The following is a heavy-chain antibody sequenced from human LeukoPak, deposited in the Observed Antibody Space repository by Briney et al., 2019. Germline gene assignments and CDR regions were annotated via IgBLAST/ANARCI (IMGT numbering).Heavy chain of an antibody. D-gene: IGHD6-19*01. CDR3: ARDFSGWYYFDY. Sequence: PGGSLRLSCAASGFTFSSYGMHWVRQAPGKGLEWVAFIRYDGSNKYYADSVKGRFTISRDNSKNTLYLQMNSLRAEDTALYYCARDFSGWYYFDYWGQGTLVTVSS. CDR2: IRYDGSNK. CDR1: GFTFSSYG. V-gene: IGHV3-30*02. J-gene: IGHJ4*02.